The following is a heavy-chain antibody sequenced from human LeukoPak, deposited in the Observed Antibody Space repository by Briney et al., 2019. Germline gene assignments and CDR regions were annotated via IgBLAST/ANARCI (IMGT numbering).Heavy chain of an antibody. J-gene: IGHJ4*02. CDR1: GGSISSGGYS. CDR3: ARGGDFDY. D-gene: IGHD3-16*01. Sequence: SQTLSLTCAVSGGSISSGGYSWSWIRQPPGKGLEWIGYIYHSGSTYYNSSLKSRVTISVDRSKNQFSLKLSSVTAADTAVYYCARGGDFDYWGQGTLVTVSS. V-gene: IGHV4-30-2*01. CDR2: IYHSGST.